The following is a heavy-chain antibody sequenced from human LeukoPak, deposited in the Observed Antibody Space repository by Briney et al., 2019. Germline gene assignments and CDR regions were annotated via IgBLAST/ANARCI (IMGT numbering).Heavy chain of an antibody. CDR2: ISSSSSYI. CDR1: GFTFSSYA. CDR3: ARDYKFENDY. V-gene: IGHV3-21*01. D-gene: IGHD3-10*01. Sequence: KPGGSLRLSCAASGFTFSSYALNWVRQTPGKGLEWVSSISSSSSYIYYADSVKGRFTISRDNAKNSLYLQMNSLRAEDTAVYYCARDYKFENDYWGQGTLVTVSS. J-gene: IGHJ4*02.